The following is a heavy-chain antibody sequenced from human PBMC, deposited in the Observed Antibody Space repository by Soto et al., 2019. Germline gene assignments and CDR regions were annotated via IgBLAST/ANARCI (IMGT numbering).Heavy chain of an antibody. J-gene: IGHJ5*02. V-gene: IGHV3-21*01. Sequence: PGGSLRLSCAASGFTFSSYSMNWVRQAPGKGLEWVSSISSSSSYIYYADSVKGRFTISRDNAKNSLYLQMNSLRAEDTAVYYCARDYCSSSSCYQYNWFDPWGQGTLVTVSS. CDR1: GFTFSSYS. CDR3: ARDYCSSSSCYQYNWFDP. CDR2: ISSSSSYI. D-gene: IGHD2-2*01.